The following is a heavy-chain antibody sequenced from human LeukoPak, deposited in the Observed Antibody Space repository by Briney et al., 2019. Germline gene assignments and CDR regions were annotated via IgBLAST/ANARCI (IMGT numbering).Heavy chain of an antibody. V-gene: IGHV3-21*04. J-gene: IGHJ4*02. Sequence: GGSLRLSCAASGFTFSIYHMNWVRQAPGKGLEWVSSISSGTAYIYYADSVKGRFTISRDNAKNSLYLQMNSLRAEDTAVYYCAKDRAAFNFWSGYYFDYWGQGTLVTVSS. CDR1: GFTFSIYH. D-gene: IGHD3-3*01. CDR2: ISSGTAYI. CDR3: AKDRAAFNFWSGYYFDY.